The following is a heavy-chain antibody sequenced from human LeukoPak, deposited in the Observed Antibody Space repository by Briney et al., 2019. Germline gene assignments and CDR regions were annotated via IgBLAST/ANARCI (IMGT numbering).Heavy chain of an antibody. CDR2: ISGSATSI. CDR3: AREYPDDGDGWGY. CDR1: GLTFSSFE. V-gene: IGHV3-48*03. D-gene: IGHD3-10*01. J-gene: IGHJ4*02. Sequence: GGSLRLSCAASGLTFSSFEMNWVRQAPGKGLEWISYISGSATSISYADSVRGRFTISRDNAKNSLYLQMNSLRAEDSAVYYCAREYPDDGDGWGYWGQGSLVTVSS.